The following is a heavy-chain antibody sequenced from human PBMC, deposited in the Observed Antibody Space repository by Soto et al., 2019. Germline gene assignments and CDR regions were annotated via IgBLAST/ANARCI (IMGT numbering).Heavy chain of an antibody. V-gene: IGHV4-39*01. CDR3: ARIVGIRNSVGQRYYFDY. Sequence: QLQLQESGPGLVKPSETLSLTCTVSGGSVSSTSYYWGWIRQPPGRGLEWSGSTYYSGSTYYNPSLMSGLTTPVDTSKNQFSLQLSSVTAADTAVYYCARIVGIRNSVGQRYYFDYWGQGTLVTVSS. D-gene: IGHD2-21*01. J-gene: IGHJ4*02. CDR1: GGSVSSTSYY. CDR2: TYYSGST.